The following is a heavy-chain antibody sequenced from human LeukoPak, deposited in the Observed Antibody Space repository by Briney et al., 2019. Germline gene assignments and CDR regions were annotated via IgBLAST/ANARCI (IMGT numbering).Heavy chain of an antibody. V-gene: IGHV1-69*02. CDR1: GGTFSSYT. J-gene: IGHJ5*02. CDR3: ASNPYGSEPSFDP. CDR2: IIPILGIA. D-gene: IGHD3-10*01. Sequence: SVKVSCKASGGTFSSYTISWVRQAPGQGLEWMGRIIPILGIANYAQKFQSRVTITADKSTSTAYMELSSLRSEDTAVYYCASNPYGSEPSFDPWGQGTLVTVSS.